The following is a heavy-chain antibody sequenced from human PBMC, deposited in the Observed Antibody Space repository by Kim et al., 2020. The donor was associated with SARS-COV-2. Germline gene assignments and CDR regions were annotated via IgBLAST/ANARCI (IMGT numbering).Heavy chain of an antibody. D-gene: IGHD2-2*01. Sequence: GGSLRLSCAASGFTFSSYGMHWVRQAPGKGLEWVAVIWYDGSNKYYADSVKGRFTISRDNSKNTLYLQMNSLRAEDTAVYYCAREEYCSSTSCYAHNWFDPWGQGTLVTVSS. CDR1: GFTFSSYG. CDR3: AREEYCSSTSCYAHNWFDP. J-gene: IGHJ5*02. V-gene: IGHV3-33*01. CDR2: IWYDGSNK.